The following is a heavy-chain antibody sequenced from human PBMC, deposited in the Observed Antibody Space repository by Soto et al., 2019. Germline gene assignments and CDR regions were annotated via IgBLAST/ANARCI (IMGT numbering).Heavy chain of an antibody. V-gene: IGHV4-31*03. CDR3: ARDFWNRFPYGLDV. D-gene: IGHD3-3*01. CDR1: GGSISSGVYY. CDR2: IYYSGST. J-gene: IGHJ6*02. Sequence: QVQLQESGPGLVKPSQTLSLTCTVSGGSISSGVYYWNWIRQHPGKGLEWIGYIYYSGSTYYNPCLKSRVTISVDTSANQFSLKLSSVTAADTAVYYCARDFWNRFPYGLDVWGQGTTVTVSS.